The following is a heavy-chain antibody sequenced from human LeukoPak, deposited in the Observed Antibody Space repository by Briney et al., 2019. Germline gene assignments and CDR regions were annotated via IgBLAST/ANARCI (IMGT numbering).Heavy chain of an antibody. D-gene: IGHD4-17*01. CDR2: IYYSGST. CDR3: ARDYGDYDGNYYYGTDV. V-gene: IGHV4-30-4*01. J-gene: IGHJ6*02. CDR1: GGSISSGDYY. Sequence: SQTLSLTCTVSGGSISSGDYYWSWIRQPPGKGLEWIGYIYYSGSTYYNPSLKSRVTISVDTSKNQFSLKLSSVTAADTAVYYCARDYGDYDGNYYYGTDVWGQGTTVTVSS.